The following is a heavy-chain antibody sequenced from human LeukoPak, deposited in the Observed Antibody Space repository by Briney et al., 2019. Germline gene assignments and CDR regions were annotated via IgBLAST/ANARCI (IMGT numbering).Heavy chain of an antibody. CDR2: ISSSGSTI. V-gene: IGHV3-48*03. Sequence: GGSLRLSCAASGFTFSSYEMNWVRQAPGKGLEWVSYISSSGSTIYYADSVKGRFTISRDNAKNSLYPQMNSLRAEDTAVYYCARDEPVWGYWGQGTLVTVSS. D-gene: IGHD3-16*01. CDR1: GFTFSSYE. CDR3: ARDEPVWGY. J-gene: IGHJ4*02.